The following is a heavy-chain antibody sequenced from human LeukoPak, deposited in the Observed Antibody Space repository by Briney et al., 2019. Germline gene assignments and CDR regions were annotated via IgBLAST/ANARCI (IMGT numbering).Heavy chain of an antibody. J-gene: IGHJ6*03. CDR2: IRSKAYGGTT. Sequence: WIRQPPGKGLEWVGFIRSKAYGGTTEYAASVKGRFTISRDDSKSIAYLQMNSLKTEDTAVYYCTRQRGRQDGLLWFGELGYYMDVWGKGTTVTVSS. CDR3: TRQRGRQDGLLWFGELGYYMDV. V-gene: IGHV3-49*02. D-gene: IGHD3-10*01.